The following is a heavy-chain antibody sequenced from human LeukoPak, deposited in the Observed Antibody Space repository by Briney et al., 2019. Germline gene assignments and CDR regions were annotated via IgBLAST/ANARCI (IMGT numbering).Heavy chain of an antibody. D-gene: IGHD6-13*01. Sequence: GGSLRLSCAASGSTFSNYWMTWVRQAPGKGLGWVANIKPDGSVGYYVDSVRGRFIISRDNAGNSLYLQMNSLRVEDTAVYYCTQNLVAAAGDHWGQGTLLIVSS. V-gene: IGHV3-7*01. CDR1: GSTFSNYW. CDR3: TQNLVAAAGDH. J-gene: IGHJ4*02. CDR2: IKPDGSVG.